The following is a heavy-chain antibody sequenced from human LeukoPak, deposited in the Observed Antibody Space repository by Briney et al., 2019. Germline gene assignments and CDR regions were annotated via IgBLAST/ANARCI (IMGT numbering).Heavy chain of an antibody. CDR3: ARTDFWSGYYRNFDY. D-gene: IGHD3-3*01. V-gene: IGHV4-38-2*01. Sequence: SETLSLTCAVSGYSISSGYYWGWIRPPPGKGLEWIGRIYHSGSTYYNPSLKSRVTISVDTSKNQFSLKLSSVTAADTAVYYCARTDFWSGYYRNFDYWGQGTLVTVSS. CDR1: GYSISSGYY. J-gene: IGHJ4*02. CDR2: IYHSGST.